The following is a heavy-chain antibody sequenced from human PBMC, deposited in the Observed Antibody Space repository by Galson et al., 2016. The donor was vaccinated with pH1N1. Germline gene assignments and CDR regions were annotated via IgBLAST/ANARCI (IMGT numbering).Heavy chain of an antibody. CDR3: ARRAGVAAAGAFDL. D-gene: IGHD6-13*01. J-gene: IGHJ5*02. CDR2: IYPGDSDT. CDR1: GYSFTTYW. V-gene: IGHV5-51*01. Sequence: QSGAEVTKPGESLKISCKGSGYSFTTYWIGWVRQMPGKGLEWMGPIYPGDSDTRYSPSFEGQVTMSADQSISTAYLHWSSLKASDTAMYYCARRAGVAAAGAFDLWGQGTLLIVSS.